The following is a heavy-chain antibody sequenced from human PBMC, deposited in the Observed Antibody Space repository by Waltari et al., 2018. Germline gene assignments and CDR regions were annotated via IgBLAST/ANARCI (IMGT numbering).Heavy chain of an antibody. J-gene: IGHJ6*02. V-gene: IGHV3-30*03. CDR3: ASCTGGNCYYYGFDV. CDR2: ISSDGSRK. Sequence: QVQLVESGGGVVQPGRSLRLSCAASGFTFSSSGMPWVRQTPGRGLEWGAVISSDGSRKSYADSVKGRFSISRDNSKNSLSLEMNSLRPEDTAVYYCASCTGGNCYYYGFDVWGQGTTVTVSS. CDR1: GFTFSSSG. D-gene: IGHD2-8*02.